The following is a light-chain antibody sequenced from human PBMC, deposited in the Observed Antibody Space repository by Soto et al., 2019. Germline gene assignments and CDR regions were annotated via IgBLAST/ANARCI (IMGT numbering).Light chain of an antibody. V-gene: IGKV1-17*02. CDR2: SAS. J-gene: IGKJ3*01. CDR1: EAIKND. CDR3: LQHNSYPVT. Sequence: DIQMTQFPSSLSASVADRVTISWRASEAIKNDLAWYQQEPGKAPKRVIYSASILQSGAPSRFSGSGSGTEFTRTISELQPEDRATYYCLQHNSYPVTFGPGTKLAIK.